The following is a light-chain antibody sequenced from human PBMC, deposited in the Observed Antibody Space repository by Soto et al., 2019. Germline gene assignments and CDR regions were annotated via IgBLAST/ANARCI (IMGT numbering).Light chain of an antibody. Sequence: QSVLTQPASVSGSPGQSITISCTGTSSDVGSYNLVSWYQQHTGKAPKLMIYEVSKRPSGVSNRFSGSKSGNTASLTISGLQAEDEADYYCCSYAGSSTPYGFGTGTKLTVL. CDR1: SSDVGSYNL. CDR3: CSYAGSSTPYG. CDR2: EVS. J-gene: IGLJ1*01. V-gene: IGLV2-23*02.